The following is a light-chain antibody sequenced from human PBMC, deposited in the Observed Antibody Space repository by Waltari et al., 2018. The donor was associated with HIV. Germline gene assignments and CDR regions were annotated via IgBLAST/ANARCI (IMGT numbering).Light chain of an antibody. CDR1: QSLLHSNGNNY. CDR3: MQSLQTPRT. CDR2: LAS. J-gene: IGKJ4*01. V-gene: IGKV2-28*01. Sequence: IVMTQYPPSLPVSPGEPASISCRSNQSLLHSNGNNYLDWYLHKSGQSPKLVIYLASIRASGVPDRVSGSGSGTDFTLKFSRVEAEDVGVYYCMQSLQTPRTFGGGTNVQIK.